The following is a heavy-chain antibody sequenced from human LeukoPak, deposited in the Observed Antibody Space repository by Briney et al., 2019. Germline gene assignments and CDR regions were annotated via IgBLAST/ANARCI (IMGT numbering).Heavy chain of an antibody. D-gene: IGHD2/OR15-2a*01. CDR3: ARDFYDGFALDY. CDR1: GFTFSSYG. Sequence: PGGSLRLSCAASGFTFSSYGMNWVRQAPGKGLEWVSFIFSSSTYIYYTDSVKGRFTISRDNARNSLYLQMDNLRAEDTGVYYCARDFYDGFALDYWGQGTLVTVSS. V-gene: IGHV3-21*03. CDR2: IFSSSTYI. J-gene: IGHJ4*02.